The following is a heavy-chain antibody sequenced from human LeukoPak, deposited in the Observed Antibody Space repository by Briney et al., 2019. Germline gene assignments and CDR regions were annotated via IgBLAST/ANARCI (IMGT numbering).Heavy chain of an antibody. CDR3: ARPGSGTIGIDY. CDR2: IYPGDSDT. Sequence: GESLKISCKGSGYRFPTYWIGWVRQMPGKGLEWMGIIYPGDSDTRYSPSFQGQVTISADRSISTAYLQWTSLKASDTAMYYCARPGSGTIGIDYWGQGTLGTVSS. D-gene: IGHD3-10*01. V-gene: IGHV5-51*01. CDR1: GYRFPTYW. J-gene: IGHJ4*02.